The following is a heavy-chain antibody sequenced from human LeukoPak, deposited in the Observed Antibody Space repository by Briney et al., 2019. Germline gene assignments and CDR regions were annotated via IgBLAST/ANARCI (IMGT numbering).Heavy chain of an antibody. CDR2: IIPIFGTA. V-gene: IGHV1-69*01. CDR1: GGTFSSYA. CDR3: ARAYGSGSYTDNYFDY. J-gene: IGHJ4*02. Sequence: SVKVSCKASGGTFSSYAISWVRQAPGQGLEWMGGIIPIFGTANYAQKFEGRVTITADESTSTAYMELSSLRSEDTAVYYCARAYGSGSYTDNYFDYWGQGTLVTVSS. D-gene: IGHD3-10*01.